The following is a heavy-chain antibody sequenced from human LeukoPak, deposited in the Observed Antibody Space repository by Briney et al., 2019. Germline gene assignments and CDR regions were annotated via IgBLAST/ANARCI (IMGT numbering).Heavy chain of an antibody. J-gene: IGHJ4*02. CDR3: ARGQTPCPRTCLDY. CDR2: INQDGSEE. CDR1: GFTFSSYW. V-gene: IGHV3-7*04. D-gene: IGHD1-14*01. Sequence: GESLRLSCVDSGFTFSSYWTTWVRQAPGKGLEWVANINQDGSEENYVDSVRGRFTISRDNARNSLFLQMNSLRAEDTAVYYCARGQTPCPRTCLDYWGQGTLVTVSS.